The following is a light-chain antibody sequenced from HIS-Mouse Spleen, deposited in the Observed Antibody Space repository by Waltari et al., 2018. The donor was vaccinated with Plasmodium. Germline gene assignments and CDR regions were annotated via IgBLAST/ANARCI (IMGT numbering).Light chain of an antibody. CDR1: QSVSSY. Sequence: EIVFTQSPATLSLSPGERATPSCRASQSVSSYLALYQQKPGQASRHLIYDASNRATGIPARFSGSGSGTDFTRTISSLEPEDFAVYYCQQRSNWLLTFGGGTKVEIK. J-gene: IGKJ4*01. CDR2: DAS. CDR3: QQRSNWLLT. V-gene: IGKV3-11*01.